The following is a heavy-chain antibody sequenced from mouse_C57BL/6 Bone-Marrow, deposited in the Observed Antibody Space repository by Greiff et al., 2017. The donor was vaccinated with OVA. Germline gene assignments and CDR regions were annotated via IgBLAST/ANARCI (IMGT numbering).Heavy chain of an antibody. Sequence: QVQLQQSGPELVKPGASVKISCKASGYAFSSSWMNWVKQRPGKGLEWIGRIYPGDGDTNYNGKFKGKATLTADKSSSTAYMQLSSLTSEDSAVYFCARDYGSSSGAMDYWGQGTSVTVSS. J-gene: IGHJ4*01. V-gene: IGHV1-82*01. CDR2: IYPGDGDT. D-gene: IGHD1-1*01. CDR3: ARDYGSSSGAMDY. CDR1: GYAFSSSW.